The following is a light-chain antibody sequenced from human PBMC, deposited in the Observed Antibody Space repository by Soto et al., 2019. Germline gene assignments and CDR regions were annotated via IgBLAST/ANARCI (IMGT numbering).Light chain of an antibody. CDR2: GNS. Sequence: QSVLTQPPSVSGAPGQRVTICCTGSSSNIGAGYDVHWYQQLPGTAPKLLIYGNSNRPSGVPDRFSGSKSGTSASLAITGLQAEDEADYYCQSYDSSLSAVVFGGGTQLTVL. V-gene: IGLV1-40*01. J-gene: IGLJ2*01. CDR1: SSNIGAGYD. CDR3: QSYDSSLSAVV.